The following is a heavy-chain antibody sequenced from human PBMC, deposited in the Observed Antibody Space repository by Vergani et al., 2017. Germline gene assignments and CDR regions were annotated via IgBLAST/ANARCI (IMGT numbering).Heavy chain of an antibody. CDR2: ISYDGTQK. Sequence: QVHLVESGGGVVQPGRSLRLSCVVSGFTSSYYGMHWVRQAPGKGLEWVAVISYDGTQKYYADSVKGRFTISRDNSKSTLYLQMNSLRAEDTAVYYCARGGSRDAFDIWGQGTMVTVSS. CDR3: ARGGSRDAFDI. V-gene: IGHV3-30*03. CDR1: GFTSSYYG. J-gene: IGHJ3*02. D-gene: IGHD6-13*01.